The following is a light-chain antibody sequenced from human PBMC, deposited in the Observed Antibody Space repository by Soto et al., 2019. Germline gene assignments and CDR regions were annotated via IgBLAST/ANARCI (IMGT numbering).Light chain of an antibody. CDR3: QQDGSSRTST. J-gene: IGKJ1*01. Sequence: EIVLTQSPGTLSLSPGERATLSCRASQSVSSSFLAWYQQKPGQAPGLHIYGASSRATGIPDRFSGSGSGTDFTLTISRLEPEDFAVYYCQQDGSSRTSTFGQGTKVEIK. CDR2: GAS. CDR1: QSVSSSF. V-gene: IGKV3-20*01.